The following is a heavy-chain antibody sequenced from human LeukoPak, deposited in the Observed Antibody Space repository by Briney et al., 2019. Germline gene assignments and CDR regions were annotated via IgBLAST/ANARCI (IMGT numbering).Heavy chain of an antibody. CDR1: GFTFSSYS. J-gene: IGHJ6*03. D-gene: IGHD3-16*02. V-gene: IGHV3-21*04. CDR2: ITSSSTYI. Sequence: GSLRLSCAASGFTFSSYSMNWVRQAPGKGLEWVSSITSSSTYIYYADSVKGRFTISRDNAKNSLYLQMNSLRAEDTAVYYCARDLIGYMDVWGKGTTVTISS. CDR3: ARDLIGYMDV.